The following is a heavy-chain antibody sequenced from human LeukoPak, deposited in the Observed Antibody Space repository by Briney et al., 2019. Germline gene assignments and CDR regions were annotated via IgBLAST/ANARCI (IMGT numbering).Heavy chain of an antibody. Sequence: GGSLRLSCAASGFTFDDYVMHWVRQAPGKGLEWVSLISADDGSTYYADSVKGRFTISGDNNKNSLYLQMNSLRSEDTALYYCAKDAARTFDFWGQGTLVTVSS. CDR2: ISADDGST. CDR1: GFTFDDYV. CDR3: AKDAARTFDF. V-gene: IGHV3-43*02. J-gene: IGHJ4*02.